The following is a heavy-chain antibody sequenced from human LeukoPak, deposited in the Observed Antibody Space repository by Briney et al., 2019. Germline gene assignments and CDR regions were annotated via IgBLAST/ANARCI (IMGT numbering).Heavy chain of an antibody. CDR2: IYTGGST. CDR3: ASAKNYYYYMDV. V-gene: IGHV3-53*01. CDR1: GFTVSSNY. J-gene: IGHJ6*03. Sequence: GGSLRLSCAASGFTVSSNYMSWVRQAPGKGLEWVSVIYTGGSTYYADSVKGRFTISRDNSKNTLYLQMNSLRAEDTAVYCCASAKNYYYYMDVWGKGTTVTVSS.